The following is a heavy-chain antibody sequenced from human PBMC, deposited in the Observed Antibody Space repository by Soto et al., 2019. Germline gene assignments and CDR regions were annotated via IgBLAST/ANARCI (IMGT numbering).Heavy chain of an antibody. D-gene: IGHD3-16*01. V-gene: IGHV3-53*02. CDR3: ARASGGVSGYYGMDV. CDR1: GFTVSSNY. CDR2: IYSGGST. Sequence: EVQLVETGGGLIQPGGSLRLSCAASGFTVSSNYMSWVRQAPGKGLEWVSVIYSGGSTYYADSVKGRFTISRDNSKNTLYLQMNSLRAEDTAVYYCARASGGVSGYYGMDVRGQGTTVTVSS. J-gene: IGHJ6*02.